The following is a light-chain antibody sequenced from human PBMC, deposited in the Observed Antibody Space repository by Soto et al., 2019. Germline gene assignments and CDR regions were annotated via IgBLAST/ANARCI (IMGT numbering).Light chain of an antibody. J-gene: IGKJ1*01. CDR1: QSINNY. CDR3: QQYGNLWT. CDR2: KAS. V-gene: IGKV1-5*03. Sequence: DIQLTQSPSTLSASVGDRVTISCRASQSINNYLAWYQQKPGKAPKLLIYKASTLESGVPSTFSGSGSGTEFSLTTSSLQPDDFATYYCQQYGNLWTFGQGTKVDIK.